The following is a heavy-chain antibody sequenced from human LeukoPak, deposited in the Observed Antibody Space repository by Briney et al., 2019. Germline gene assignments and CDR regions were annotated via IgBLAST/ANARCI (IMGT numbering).Heavy chain of an antibody. D-gene: IGHD5-12*01. Sequence: GGSLRLSCAASGFTFSSYSMNWVRQAPGKGLEWVSSITSTSSYKYYADSVKGRFTISRDNAKNSLYLQMNGLRAEDTAVYYCARGRGEMATIYNEYRGQGTLVTVSS. CDR2: ITSTSSYK. CDR3: ARGRGEMATIYNEY. V-gene: IGHV3-21*01. J-gene: IGHJ4*02. CDR1: GFTFSSYS.